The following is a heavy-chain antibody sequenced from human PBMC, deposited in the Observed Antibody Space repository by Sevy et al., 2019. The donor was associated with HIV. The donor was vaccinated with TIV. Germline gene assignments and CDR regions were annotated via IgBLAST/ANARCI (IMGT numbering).Heavy chain of an antibody. Sequence: GGSLRLSCTASGLTFSSYSMNWVRQAPGKGLEWVSSISSSSSYIYYRDSVKGRFTISRDDSKNTLYLQMNSLKTEDTAVYYCTTEGIVATLFSWGQGTLVTVSS. D-gene: IGHD5-12*01. CDR2: ISSSSSYI. CDR1: GLTFSSYS. V-gene: IGHV3-21*03. J-gene: IGHJ4*02. CDR3: TTEGIVATLFS.